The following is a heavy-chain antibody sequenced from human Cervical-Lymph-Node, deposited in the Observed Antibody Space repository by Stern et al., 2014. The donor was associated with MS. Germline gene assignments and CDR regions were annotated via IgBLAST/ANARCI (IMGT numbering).Heavy chain of an antibody. D-gene: IGHD4-23*01. Sequence: MQLGESGAEVRKPGSSVKVSCKASGATFSTNAISWLRQAPGQWPEWMGAIVPIFGRANYVQKLRGRLTITADESASTAYMELRSLRSEDTAVYYCAREHHGGNFASWGQGTLVTVSS. CDR3: AREHHGGNFAS. V-gene: IGHV1-69*01. CDR2: IVPIFGRA. J-gene: IGHJ5*02. CDR1: GATFSTNA.